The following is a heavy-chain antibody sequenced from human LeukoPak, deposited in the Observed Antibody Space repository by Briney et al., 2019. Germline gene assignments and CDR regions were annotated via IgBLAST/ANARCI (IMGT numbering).Heavy chain of an antibody. CDR1: GFTFSSYG. Sequence: PGGSLRLSCAASGFTFSSYGMHWVRQAPGKGLEWVAFIRYDGSNKYYADSVKGRFTISRDNSKNTLYLQMNSLRAEDTAVYYCARDPRAAAGTDFDYWGQGTLVTVSS. D-gene: IGHD6-13*01. V-gene: IGHV3-30*02. CDR2: IRYDGSNK. J-gene: IGHJ4*02. CDR3: ARDPRAAAGTDFDY.